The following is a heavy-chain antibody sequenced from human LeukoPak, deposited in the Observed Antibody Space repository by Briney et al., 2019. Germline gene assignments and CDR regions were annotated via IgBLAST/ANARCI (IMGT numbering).Heavy chain of an antibody. CDR2: IYYSGST. D-gene: IGHD3-10*01. J-gene: IGHJ6*02. CDR3: ARDRAMVRGVNYYYGMDV. CDR1: GGSISSYY. V-gene: IGHV4-59*01. Sequence: SETLSLTCTVSGGSISSYYWSWIRQPPGKGLEGIGYIYYSGSTNYNPSLKSRVTISVDTSKNQFSLKLSSVTAADTAVYYCARDRAMVRGVNYYYGMDVWGQGTTVTVSS.